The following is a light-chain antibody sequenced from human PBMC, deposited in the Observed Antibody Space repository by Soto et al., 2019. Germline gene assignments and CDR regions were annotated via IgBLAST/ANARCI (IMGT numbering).Light chain of an antibody. CDR1: QSVSSN. Sequence: ELVLTQSPATLSVSPGERATLCCRASQSVSSNLAWYQQKPGQAPRLLIYGASTRATGIPDRFSGSGSGTDFTLTISRLEPEDFAVYYCQQYNNWPPWTFGQGTKVDIK. V-gene: IGKV3D-15*01. J-gene: IGKJ1*01. CDR3: QQYNNWPPWT. CDR2: GAS.